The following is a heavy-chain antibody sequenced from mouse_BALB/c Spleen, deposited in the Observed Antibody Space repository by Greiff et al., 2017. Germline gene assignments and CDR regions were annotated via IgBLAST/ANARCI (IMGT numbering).Heavy chain of an antibody. CDR1: GDSITSGY. CDR3: ARGLTGRGSWFAY. V-gene: IGHV3-8*02. Sequence: DVKLQESGPSLVKPSQTLSLTCSVTGDSITSGYWNWIRKFPGNKLEYMGYISYSGSTYYNPSLKSRISITRDTSKNQYYLQLNSVTTEDTATYFCARGLTGRGSWFAYWGQGTLVTVSA. D-gene: IGHD4-1*01. J-gene: IGHJ3*01. CDR2: ISYSGST.